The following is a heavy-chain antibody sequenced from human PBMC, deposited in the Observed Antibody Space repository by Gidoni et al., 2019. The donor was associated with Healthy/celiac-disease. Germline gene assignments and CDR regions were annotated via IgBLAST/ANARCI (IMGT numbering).Heavy chain of an antibody. CDR2: INPNSGGT. V-gene: IGHV1-2*02. CDR3: ARVEDNWNYLAYYYGMDV. J-gene: IGHJ6*02. CDR1: GYTFTGYY. D-gene: IGHD1-7*01. Sequence: QVQLVQSGAEVKKPGASVKVSCKASGYTFTGYYMHWVRQAPGQGLEWMGWINPNSGGTNYAQKFQGRVTMTRDTSISTAYMELSRLRSDDTAVYYCARVEDNWNYLAYYYGMDVWGQGTTVTVSS.